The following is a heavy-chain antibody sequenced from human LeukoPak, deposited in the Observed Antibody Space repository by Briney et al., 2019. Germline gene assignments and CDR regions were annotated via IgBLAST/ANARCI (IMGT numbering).Heavy chain of an antibody. V-gene: IGHV4-59*01. CDR1: GGSISSYY. CDR3: AGGMIDY. D-gene: IGHD6-13*01. J-gene: IGHJ4*02. Sequence: SETLSLTCTVSGGSISSYYWSWIRQPPGKGLEWIGYIYYSGSTNYNPSLKSRVTISVDTSKNQFSLKLSSVTAADTAVYYCAGGMIDYWGQGTLVTVSS. CDR2: IYYSGST.